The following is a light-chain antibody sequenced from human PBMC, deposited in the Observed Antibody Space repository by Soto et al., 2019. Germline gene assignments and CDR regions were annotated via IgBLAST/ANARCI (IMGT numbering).Light chain of an antibody. V-gene: IGKV1-39*01. CDR3: QQSYSIPFT. CDR2: DAS. Sequence: DIPMTQSPSSLSGSVGDRVTITCRASQSISNYLNWYQQKPGKAPRLLIYDASSLQSGVPSRFSGSGSGTDFTLIMSSLQPEDFATYYCQQSYSIPFTFGPGTKVDIK. CDR1: QSISNY. J-gene: IGKJ3*01.